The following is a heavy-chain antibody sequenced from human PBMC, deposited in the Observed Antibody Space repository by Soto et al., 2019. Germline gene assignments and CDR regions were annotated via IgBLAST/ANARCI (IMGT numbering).Heavy chain of an antibody. D-gene: IGHD3-22*01. CDR1: EFTLSSGR. Sequence: GGSLRLSFTASEFTLSSGRMIWVRQAPGKGLEWVAVISYDGSNKYYADSVKGRLTISEDTSKNQFSLKLRSVTSADTAVYYCARLGGYYQAFDNWGQGTLVTVSS. CDR2: ISYDGSNK. CDR3: ARLGGYYQAFDN. J-gene: IGHJ4*02. V-gene: IGHV3-30*03.